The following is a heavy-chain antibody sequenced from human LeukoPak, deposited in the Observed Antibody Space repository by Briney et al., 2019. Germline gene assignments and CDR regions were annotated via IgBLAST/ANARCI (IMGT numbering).Heavy chain of an antibody. J-gene: IGHJ4*02. CDR3: ARDSLVRGNYFDY. V-gene: IGHV4-38-2*02. Sequence: SETLSLTCTVSGYSISSGYYWGWIRQPPGKGLEWIGSIYHSGITYYNPSLKSRVTIPVDTSKNQFSLKLSSVTAADTAVYYCARDSLVRGNYFDYWGQGTLVTVSS. CDR1: GYSISSGYY. CDR2: IYHSGIT. D-gene: IGHD3-10*01.